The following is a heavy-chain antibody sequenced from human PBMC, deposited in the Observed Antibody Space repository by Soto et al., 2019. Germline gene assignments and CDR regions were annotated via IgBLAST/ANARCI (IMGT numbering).Heavy chain of an antibody. CDR1: GGSISSYY. Sequence: PSETLCLTCTVSGGSISSYYWSWIRQPPGKGLEWIGYIYYSGSTNYNPSLKSRVTISVDTSKNQFSLKLSSVTAADTAVYYCARAFIKGYCSGGSCCSFSFDYWGQGTLVTVSS. D-gene: IGHD2-15*01. CDR3: ARAFIKGYCSGGSCCSFSFDY. CDR2: IYYSGST. V-gene: IGHV4-59*01. J-gene: IGHJ4*02.